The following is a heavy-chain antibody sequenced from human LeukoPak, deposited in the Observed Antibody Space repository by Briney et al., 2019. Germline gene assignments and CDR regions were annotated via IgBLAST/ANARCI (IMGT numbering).Heavy chain of an antibody. CDR3: ARALSWTTDSYYYMDV. J-gene: IGHJ6*03. Sequence: ASVKVSCKASGGTFSSYAISWVRQATGQGLEWMGWMNPNSGNTGYAQKFQGRVTMTKNTSITTAYMELSSLRSEDTAVYYCARALSWTTDSYYYMDVWGKGTTVTVS. D-gene: IGHD3/OR15-3a*01. V-gene: IGHV1-8*02. CDR1: GGTFSSYA. CDR2: MNPNSGNT.